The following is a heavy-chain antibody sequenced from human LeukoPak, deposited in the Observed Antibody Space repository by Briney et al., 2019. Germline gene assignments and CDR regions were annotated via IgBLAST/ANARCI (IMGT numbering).Heavy chain of an antibody. CDR3: ATARMVRGVIITGYYYYMDV. Sequence: ASVKVSCKVSGYTLTELSMHWVRQAPGKGLEWMGGFDPEDGETIYAQKFQGRVTMTEDTSTDTAYMELSSLRSEDTAVYYCATARMVRGVIITGYYYYMDVWGKGTTVTVSS. J-gene: IGHJ6*03. CDR2: FDPEDGET. V-gene: IGHV1-24*01. D-gene: IGHD3-10*01. CDR1: GYTLTELS.